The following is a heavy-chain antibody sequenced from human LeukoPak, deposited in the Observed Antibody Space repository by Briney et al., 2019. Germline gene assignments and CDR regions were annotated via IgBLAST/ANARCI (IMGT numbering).Heavy chain of an antibody. CDR2: ISGSGGST. V-gene: IGHV3-23*01. CDR1: GFTFRTYA. Sequence: GGSLRLSCAASGFTFRTYAMSWVRQAPGKGLEWVSGISGSGGSTYYADSVKGRFTISRDNSKNTLYLQMNSLRAEDTAVYYCAKEGDIYDILTDYWGQGTLVTVSS. J-gene: IGHJ4*02. CDR3: AKEGDIYDILTDY. D-gene: IGHD3-9*01.